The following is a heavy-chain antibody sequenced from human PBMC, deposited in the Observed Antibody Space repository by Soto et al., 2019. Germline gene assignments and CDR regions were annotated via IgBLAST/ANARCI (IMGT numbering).Heavy chain of an antibody. CDR1: DFILSDAW. Sequence: EVQLEESGGGLIKPGESLTLSCAASDFILSDAWMKWVRQAPGKGLEWVGRIKSKAHGGTTDYAAPLKGRFTILRDDSKNTLYLKMTSLQPEDTAMYYCATYRDSSGLRRYDYWGQGALVTVSS. V-gene: IGHV3-15*07. CDR2: IKSKAHGGTT. J-gene: IGHJ4*02. CDR3: ATYRDSSGLRRYDY. D-gene: IGHD3-22*01.